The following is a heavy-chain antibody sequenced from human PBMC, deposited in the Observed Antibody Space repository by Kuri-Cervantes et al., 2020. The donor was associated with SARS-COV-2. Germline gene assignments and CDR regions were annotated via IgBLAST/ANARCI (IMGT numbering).Heavy chain of an antibody. CDR2: IKQDGSEK. Sequence: GESLKISCAASGFTFSSYWMSWVRQAPGEGLEWVANIKQDGSEKYYVDSVKGRFTISRDNAKNSLYLQMNSLRAEDTAVYYCSPSHFSGWYYFDYWGQGTLVTVSS. D-gene: IGHD6-19*01. CDR1: GFTFSSYW. CDR3: SPSHFSGWYYFDY. J-gene: IGHJ4*02. V-gene: IGHV3-7*01.